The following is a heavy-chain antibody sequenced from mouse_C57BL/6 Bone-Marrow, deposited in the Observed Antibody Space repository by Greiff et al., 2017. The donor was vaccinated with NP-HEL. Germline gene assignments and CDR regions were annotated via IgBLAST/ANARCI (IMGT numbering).Heavy chain of an antibody. J-gene: IGHJ1*03. Sequence: EVNVVESGGGLVQSGRSLRLSCATSGFTFSDFYMEWVRQAPGKGLEWIAASRNKANDYTTEYSASVKGRFIVSRDTSQSILYLQMNALRAEDTAIYYCAREYGNYWYLDVWGTGTTVTVSS. V-gene: IGHV7-1*01. D-gene: IGHD2-1*01. CDR3: AREYGNYWYLDV. CDR1: GFTFSDFY. CDR2: SRNKANDYTT.